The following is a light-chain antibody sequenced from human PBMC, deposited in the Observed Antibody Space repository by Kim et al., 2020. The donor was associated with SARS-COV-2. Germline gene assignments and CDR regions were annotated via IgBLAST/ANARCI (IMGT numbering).Light chain of an antibody. CDR1: QSISTW. V-gene: IGKV1-5*03. CDR2: RAS. Sequence: SSSVRARVTIPCRASQSISTWLAWYQQQPGKAPKLLLYRASSLESGVPSRFSGSGSGTEFTLTISSLQPDDFATYSCQQHNSYPSTFGQGPKLEI. CDR3: QQHNSYPST. J-gene: IGKJ2*01.